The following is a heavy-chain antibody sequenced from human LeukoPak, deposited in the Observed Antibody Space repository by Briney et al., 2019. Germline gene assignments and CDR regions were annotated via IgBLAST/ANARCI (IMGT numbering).Heavy chain of an antibody. V-gene: IGHV3-48*01. D-gene: IGHD6-13*01. CDR2: ISSSSSTI. J-gene: IGHJ6*02. CDR1: GFTFSSYS. Sequence: GGSLRLSCAASGFTFSSYSMNWVRQAPGKGLEWVSYISSSSSTIYYADSVKGRFTISRDNAKNTLYLQMNSLRAEDTAVYYCAKDRAAAGPLYYYYYYGMDVWGQGTTVTVSS. CDR3: AKDRAAAGPLYYYYYYGMDV.